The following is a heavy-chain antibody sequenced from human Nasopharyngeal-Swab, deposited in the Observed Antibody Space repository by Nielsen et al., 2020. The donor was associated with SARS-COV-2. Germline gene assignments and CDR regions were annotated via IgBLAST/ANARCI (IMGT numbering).Heavy chain of an antibody. J-gene: IGHJ6*02. CDR2: ISSSSTYI. CDR3: ARDGLDYDFWSAYFMDV. Sequence: GGHLRRTCAASGFTFSNYNMNWVRQAPGKGREGVSSISSSSTYIYYADSVKDRLTISRDNTKNSLSLQMNSLRAEDTAVYYCARDGLDYDFWSAYFMDVWGQGTTVTVS. V-gene: IGHV3-21*01. CDR1: GFTFSNYN. D-gene: IGHD3-3*01.